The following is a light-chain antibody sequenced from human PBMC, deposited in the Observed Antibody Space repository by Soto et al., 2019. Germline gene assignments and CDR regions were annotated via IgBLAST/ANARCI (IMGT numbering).Light chain of an antibody. V-gene: IGKV3-15*01. J-gene: IGKJ1*01. CDR2: GAT. Sequence: SPAQRCTRYGAFSQSVSILLAWYQQKPGQAPRLPIRGATTRAIGIPARFSGSGCGTEFALAITSLQSEGFAAYFCQEYYRGPHWALGQGTKVDIK. CDR3: QEYYRGPHWA. CDR1: QSVSIL.